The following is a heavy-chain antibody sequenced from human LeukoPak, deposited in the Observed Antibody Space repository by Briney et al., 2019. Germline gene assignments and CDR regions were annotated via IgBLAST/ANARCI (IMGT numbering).Heavy chain of an antibody. J-gene: IGHJ6*04. CDR2: INPNSGGT. V-gene: IGHV1-2*04. CDR3: ARGGIVVVPAAAKGAFDI. D-gene: IGHD2-2*01. CDR1: GYTFTGYY. Sequence: GASVKVSCKASGYTFTGYYMHWVRQAPGQGLEWMGWINPNSGGTNYAQKFQGWVTMTRDTSISTAYMELSRLRSDDTAVYYCARGGIVVVPAAAKGAFDIWGKGTTVTVSS.